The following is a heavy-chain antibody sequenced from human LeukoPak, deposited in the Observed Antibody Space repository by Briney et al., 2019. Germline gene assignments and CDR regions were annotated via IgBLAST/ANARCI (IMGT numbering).Heavy chain of an antibody. CDR2: INPNSGGT. CDR1: GYTFTGYY. V-gene: IGHV1-2*02. D-gene: IGHD2-15*01. J-gene: IGHJ4*02. CDR3: ASRPDQHLLYYFDY. Sequence: GASVKVSCKASGYTFTGYYMHWVRQAPGQGLEWMGWINPNSGGTKYAQKFQGRVTMTSDASISTAYMELSSLRSDDTAVYYCASRPDQHLLYYFDYWGQGAPVTVSS.